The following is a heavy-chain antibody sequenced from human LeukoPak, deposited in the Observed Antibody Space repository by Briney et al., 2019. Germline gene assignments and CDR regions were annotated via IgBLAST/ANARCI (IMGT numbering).Heavy chain of an antibody. CDR1: GYSFITYW. V-gene: IGHV5-51*01. Sequence: GASLQISCKGSGYSFITYWIGWVRRMPGKGLEWMGIISPGESKTRYSPSFQGQVTISVDKSISTTYLQWSSLKASDTAMYYCGRYPPGHYAMDVWGQGTTVTVSS. CDR2: ISPGESKT. J-gene: IGHJ6*02. CDR3: GRYPPGHYAMDV.